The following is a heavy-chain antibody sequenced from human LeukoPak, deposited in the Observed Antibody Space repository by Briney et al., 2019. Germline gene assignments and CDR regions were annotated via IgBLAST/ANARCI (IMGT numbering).Heavy chain of an antibody. CDR1: GFTFSGYT. V-gene: IGHV3-21*01. CDR3: AKEHSPYCSGDACYDYFDY. J-gene: IGHJ4*02. D-gene: IGHD2-15*01. CDR2: ITSISSYI. Sequence: GGSLRLSCAASGFTFSGYTMTWVRQAPGKGLEWVSSITSISSYIYYADSVKGRFTISRDNAKNSLYLQLNSLRAEDTAVYYCAKEHSPYCSGDACYDYFDYWGQGILVTVSS.